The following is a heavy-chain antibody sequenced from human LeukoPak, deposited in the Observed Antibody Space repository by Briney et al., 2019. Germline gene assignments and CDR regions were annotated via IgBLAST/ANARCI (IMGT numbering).Heavy chain of an antibody. J-gene: IGHJ4*02. CDR3: ASTKGVISYFDY. V-gene: IGHV4-59*01. CDR1: GASINTYC. Sequence: PSETLSLTCTDSGASINTYCWSWIRQPPGKPLEWIGYIYSGSTKYDPSLQSRVTISVDTSKNQFSLNLSSVTAADTAVYYCASTKGVISYFDYWGQGTLVTVSS. CDR2: IYSGST. D-gene: IGHD2-21*01.